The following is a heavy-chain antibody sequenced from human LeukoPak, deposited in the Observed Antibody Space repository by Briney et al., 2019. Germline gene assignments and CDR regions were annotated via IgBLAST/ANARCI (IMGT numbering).Heavy chain of an antibody. V-gene: IGHV4-59*01. CDR3: ASGGFKAFDP. Sequence: SETLSLTCTVSGGSISSYYWSWIRQPPGKGLEWIGYIYYSGSTNYNPSLESRVTISVDTSKNQFSLKLSSVTAADTAVYYCASGGFKAFDPWGQGTLVTVSS. CDR2: IYYSGST. J-gene: IGHJ5*02. CDR1: GGSISSYY. D-gene: IGHD3-16*01.